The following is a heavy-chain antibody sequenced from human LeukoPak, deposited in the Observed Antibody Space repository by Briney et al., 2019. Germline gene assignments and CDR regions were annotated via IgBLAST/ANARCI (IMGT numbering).Heavy chain of an antibody. D-gene: IGHD3-16*01. Sequence: GGSLRLSCAASGFTFSTYSMNWVRLAPGKGLEWFSSICTSSRYIYYADSVKGRFTIFRDNAKNSLYLEKNSLRAGDTAVYYCARETLGASWGQGTMVTVSS. J-gene: IGHJ3*01. CDR2: ICTSSRYI. CDR3: ARETLGAS. V-gene: IGHV3-21*01. CDR1: GFTFSTYS.